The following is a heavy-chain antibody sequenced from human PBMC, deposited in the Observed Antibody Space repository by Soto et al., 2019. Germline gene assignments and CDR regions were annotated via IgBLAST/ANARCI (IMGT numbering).Heavy chain of an antibody. CDR1: GFSFSTYT. Sequence: EVQLLESGGGLVQPGGSLRLSCAASGFSFSTYTMNWVRQAPGKGLDWVSSISDSGRNTYYADSVKGRFTVGRDKSKNTLYVQMNNLRAEDSAVYYCARDRTRLGDLARIDFWGQGSLVAVSS. CDR3: ARDRTRLGDLARIDF. J-gene: IGHJ4*02. CDR2: ISDSGRNT. V-gene: IGHV3-23*01. D-gene: IGHD3-16*01.